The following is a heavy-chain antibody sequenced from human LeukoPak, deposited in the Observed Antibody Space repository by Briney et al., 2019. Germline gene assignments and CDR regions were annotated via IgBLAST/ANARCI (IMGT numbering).Heavy chain of an antibody. CDR3: ARRDYDILTGNDAFDI. CDR1: GGPISSGGYY. CDR2: IYHSGST. V-gene: IGHV4-30-2*01. Sequence: PSQTLSLTCTVSGGPISSGGYYWSWIRQPPGKGLEWIGYIYHSGSTYYNPSLKSRVTISVDRSKNQFSLKLSSVTAADTAVYYCARRDYDILTGNDAFDIWGQGTMVTVSS. J-gene: IGHJ3*02. D-gene: IGHD3-9*01.